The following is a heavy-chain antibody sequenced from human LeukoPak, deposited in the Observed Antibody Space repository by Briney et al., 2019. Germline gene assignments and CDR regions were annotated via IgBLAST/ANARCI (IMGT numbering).Heavy chain of an antibody. CDR3: AKDPFSGSYFYFDY. Sequence: AGGSLRLSCAASGFTFSSYAMSWVRQAPGKGLEWVSAISGSGGSTYYADSVKGRFTTSRDNSKNTLYLQMDSLRAEDTAVYYCAKDPFSGSYFYFDYWGQGTLVTVSS. D-gene: IGHD1-26*01. CDR1: GFTFSSYA. J-gene: IGHJ4*02. CDR2: ISGSGGST. V-gene: IGHV3-23*01.